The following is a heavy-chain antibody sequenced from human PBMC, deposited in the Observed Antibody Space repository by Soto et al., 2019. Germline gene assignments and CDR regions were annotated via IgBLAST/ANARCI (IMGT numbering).Heavy chain of an antibody. Sequence: GGSLRLSCAASGFTFSTYGMHWVRQAPGKGLEWVAHIWNDGSNKYYADSVRGRFTISRDNFKNTLYLEMNSLRGEDTALYYCTTSPHSSSSPNDYYFYGMDVWGQGTAVTVSS. CDR2: IWNDGSNK. D-gene: IGHD6-6*01. J-gene: IGHJ6*02. CDR1: GFTFSTYG. CDR3: TTSPHSSSSPNDYYFYGMDV. V-gene: IGHV3-33*01.